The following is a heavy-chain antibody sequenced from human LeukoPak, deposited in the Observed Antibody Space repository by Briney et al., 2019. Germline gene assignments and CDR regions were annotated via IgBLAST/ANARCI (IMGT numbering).Heavy chain of an antibody. CDR1: GITVSVNY. J-gene: IGHJ5*02. Sequence: PGGSLRLSCAASGITVSVNYMAWVRQAPGKGLEWASVIYSGGNTYHADSVKGRFSISGDNSKNTVYLQMNGLRVEDTAVYYCARLVTGTTVINSGWFDPWGRGTLVTVSS. CDR2: IYSGGNT. V-gene: IGHV3-66*04. CDR3: ARLVTGTTVINSGWFDP. D-gene: IGHD4-23*01.